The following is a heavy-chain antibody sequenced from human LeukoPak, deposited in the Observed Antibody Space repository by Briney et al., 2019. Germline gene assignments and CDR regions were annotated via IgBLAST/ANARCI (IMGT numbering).Heavy chain of an antibody. Sequence: ASVKVSCQAYGHTFTSYYMHWVRHAPGQGLEGMGIINISGGSTTYAQKFQGRVTMTRDTSTSTVYMELSSLRSEDTAVYYCAKTITDDAFDIWGQGTMVTVSS. CDR2: INISGGST. CDR1: GHTFTSYY. CDR3: AKTITDDAFDI. J-gene: IGHJ3*02. V-gene: IGHV1-46*01.